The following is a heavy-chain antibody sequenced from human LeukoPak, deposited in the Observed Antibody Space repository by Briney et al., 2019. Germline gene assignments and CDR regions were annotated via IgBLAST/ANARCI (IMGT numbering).Heavy chain of an antibody. CDR2: INPNSGGT. D-gene: IGHD6-13*01. CDR1: GYTFTGYY. Sequence: GASVKVSCKASGYTFTGYYMHWVRQAPGQGLEWMGWINPNSGGTNYAQKFQGRVTMTRNTSISTAYMELSRLRSDDTAVYYCARLPQGIAAAVDVWGKGTTVTVSS. V-gene: IGHV1-2*02. J-gene: IGHJ6*04. CDR3: ARLPQGIAAAVDV.